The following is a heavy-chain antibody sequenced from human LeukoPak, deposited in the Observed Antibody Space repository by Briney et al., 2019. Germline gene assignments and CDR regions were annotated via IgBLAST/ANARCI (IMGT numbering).Heavy chain of an antibody. J-gene: IGHJ4*02. V-gene: IGHV3-74*01. CDR2: INSDGSWT. CDR1: GFTFSSYS. D-gene: IGHD2/OR15-2a*01. CDR3: VSFYETY. Sequence: EGSLRLSCAASGFTFSSYSMNWVRQAPGKGLVWVSHINSDGSWTSYADSVKGRFTISKDNAKNTVYLQMNNLRAEDTAVYYCVSFYETYWGRGTLVTVSS.